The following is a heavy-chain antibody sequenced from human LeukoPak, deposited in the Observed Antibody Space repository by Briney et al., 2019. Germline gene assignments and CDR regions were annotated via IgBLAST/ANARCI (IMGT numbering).Heavy chain of an antibody. CDR1: GFTFNSYG. Sequence: PGGSLRLSCAASGFTFNSYGMHWVRQAPGKGLEWVAFIRYDGSNKYYADSVKGRFTISRDNSKNTLYLQMNSLRAEDTAVYYCAKGQGSGSYYNGYDYWGQGTLVTVSS. V-gene: IGHV3-30*02. CDR2: IRYDGSNK. CDR3: AKGQGSGSYYNGYDY. J-gene: IGHJ4*02. D-gene: IGHD3-10*01.